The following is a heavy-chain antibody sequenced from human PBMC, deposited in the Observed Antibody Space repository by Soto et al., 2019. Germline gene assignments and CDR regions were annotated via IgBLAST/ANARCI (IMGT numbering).Heavy chain of an antibody. Sequence: ASVKVSCKASGGTFSSYAISRVRQAPGQGLEWMGGIIPIFGTANYAQKFQGRVTITADESTSTAYMELSSLRSEDTAVYYCARVKNYDFWSGSRYYYGMDVWGQGTTVTVSS. CDR2: IIPIFGTA. J-gene: IGHJ6*02. D-gene: IGHD3-3*01. CDR3: ARVKNYDFWSGSRYYYGMDV. V-gene: IGHV1-69*13. CDR1: GGTFSSYA.